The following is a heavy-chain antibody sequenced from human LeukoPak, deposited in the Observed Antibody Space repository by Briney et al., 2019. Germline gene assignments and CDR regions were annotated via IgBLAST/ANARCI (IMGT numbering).Heavy chain of an antibody. Sequence: PGGSLRLSCAASGFTFSSYSMNWVRQAPGKGLEWVSYISSSCSTIYYADSVKGRFTISRDNAKNSLYLQMNSLRAEDTAVYYCARESRDYVWGSYRHPRLDYWGQGTLVTVSS. J-gene: IGHJ4*02. CDR3: ARESRDYVWGSYRHPRLDY. V-gene: IGHV3-48*01. D-gene: IGHD3-16*02. CDR1: GFTFSSYS. CDR2: ISSSCSTI.